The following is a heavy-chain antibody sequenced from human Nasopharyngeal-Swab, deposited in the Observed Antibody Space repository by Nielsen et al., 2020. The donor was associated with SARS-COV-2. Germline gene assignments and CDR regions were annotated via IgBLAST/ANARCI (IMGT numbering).Heavy chain of an antibody. J-gene: IGHJ5*02. CDR2: ISSSFSYI. Sequence: GESLKISCAASGFTFSSYSMNWVRQAPGKGLEWVSSISSSFSYIYYADSVKGRFTISRANAKNSLYLQMNSLRAEDTAVYYCARDGLYSSSWYSSGWFDPWGQGTLVTVSS. V-gene: IGHV3-21*01. CDR3: ARDGLYSSSWYSSGWFDP. CDR1: GFTFSSYS. D-gene: IGHD6-13*01.